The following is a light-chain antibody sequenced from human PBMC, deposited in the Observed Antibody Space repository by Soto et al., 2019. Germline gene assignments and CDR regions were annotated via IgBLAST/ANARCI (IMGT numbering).Light chain of an antibody. Sequence: QPVVTQSPSASASLGASVRLTCTMSSGHSSYAIAWHQQQPEKGPRYLMKVDSDGSHIKGDGIPDRFSGSSSGAERYLTISSLQSEYEADYYCQTWGTGTWVFGGGTKLTVL. CDR2: VDSDGSH. CDR1: SGHSSYA. J-gene: IGLJ3*02. V-gene: IGLV4-69*01. CDR3: QTWGTGTWV.